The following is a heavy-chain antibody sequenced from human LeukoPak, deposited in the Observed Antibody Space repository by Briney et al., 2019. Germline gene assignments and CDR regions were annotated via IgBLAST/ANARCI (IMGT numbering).Heavy chain of an antibody. CDR1: GYTFTGYY. V-gene: IGHV1-2*02. D-gene: IGHD3-3*01. CDR2: INPNSGGT. Sequence: ASVKVSCKASGYTFTGYYMHWVRQAPGQGLEWMGWINPNSGGTNYAQKFQGRVTMTRDTSISTAYMELSRLRSDDTAVYYCARAVDDGVTISGVPDGWFDPWGQGTLVTVSS. CDR3: ARAVDDGVTISGVPDGWFDP. J-gene: IGHJ5*02.